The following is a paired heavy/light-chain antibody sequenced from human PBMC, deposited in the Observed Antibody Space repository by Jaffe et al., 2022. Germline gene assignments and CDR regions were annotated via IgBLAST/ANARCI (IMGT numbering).Heavy chain of an antibody. CDR3: VRHGFFGTNGWYDEF. CDR1: GYSMSSGYY. V-gene: IGHV4-38-2*01. J-gene: IGHJ4*02. CDR2: IYHIGST. D-gene: IGHD6-19*01. Sequence: QVQLQESGPGLVKPSETLSLTCAVSGYSMSSGYYWGWIRQPPGKGLEWIASIYHIGSTYYNPSLKSRVTISLDTAKNQFSLKLNSVTAADTSLYYCVRHGFFGTNGWYDEFWGQGTLVTVSS.
Light chain of an antibody. CDR2: DAS. Sequence: EIVLTQSPATLSLSPGERATLSCRASQSVSSYLAWYQQRFGQAPRLLIFDASNRATGIPARFSGSGSGTDFTLTISSLEPEDFALYYCQQRSSWPVTFGGGTKVEIK. V-gene: IGKV3-11*01. J-gene: IGKJ4*01. CDR1: QSVSSY. CDR3: QQRSSWPVT.